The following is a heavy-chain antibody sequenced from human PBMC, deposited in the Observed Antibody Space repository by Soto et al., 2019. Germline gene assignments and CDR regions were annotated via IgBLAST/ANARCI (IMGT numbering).Heavy chain of an antibody. CDR2: INHSGST. CDR3: ARGRGYYYDSSGYYYDNWFDP. D-gene: IGHD3-22*01. Sequence: SGTLALTCAVKVGSFSGYYWSWIRQPPGKVLEWIGEINHSGSTNYNPSLKSLVTISVDTSKNQFSLKLSSVTAADTAVYYCARGRGYYYDSSGYYYDNWFDPWGQGTLVTVSS. CDR1: VGSFSGYY. V-gene: IGHV4-34*01. J-gene: IGHJ5*02.